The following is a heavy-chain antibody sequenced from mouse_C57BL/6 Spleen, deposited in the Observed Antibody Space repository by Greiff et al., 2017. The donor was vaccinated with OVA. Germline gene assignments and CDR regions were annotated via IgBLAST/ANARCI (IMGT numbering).Heavy chain of an antibody. V-gene: IGHV7-3*01. Sequence: EVHLVESGGGLVQPGGSLSLSCAASGFTFTDYYMSWVRQPPGKALEWLGFIRNKANGYTTEYSASVKGRFTISRDNSQSILYLQMNALRAEDSATYYCARSPTGTFDDWGQGTTLTVSS. CDR1: GFTFTDYY. CDR3: ARSPTGTFDD. J-gene: IGHJ2*01. CDR2: IRNKANGYTT. D-gene: IGHD4-1*02.